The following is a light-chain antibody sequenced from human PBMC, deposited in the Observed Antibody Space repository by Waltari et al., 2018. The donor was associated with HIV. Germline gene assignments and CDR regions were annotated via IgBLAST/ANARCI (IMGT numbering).Light chain of an antibody. Sequence: QSALTQPASVSGSPGQSITISCAGGSTDVGVYNYVSWYQQYPGKVPKVVIYDVTERPSGVSNRFSGAKSGNTASRTISGLQAEDEADYYCCSFAGTNTGVFGGGTRLTV. V-gene: IGLV2-23*02. J-gene: IGLJ3*02. CDR1: STDVGVYNY. CDR3: CSFAGTNTGV. CDR2: DVT.